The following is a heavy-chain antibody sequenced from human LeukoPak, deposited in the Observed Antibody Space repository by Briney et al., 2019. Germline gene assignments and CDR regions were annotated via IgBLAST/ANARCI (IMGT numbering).Heavy chain of an antibody. CDR1: GHTLTELS. CDR2: FDPEDEET. J-gene: IGHJ4*02. Sequence: ASVKVSCKVSGHTLTELSMHWVRQAPGKGLEWMGGFDPEDEETLYAQKFQGRVTMTEDTSTDTAYMDLSSLRSEDTAVYYCATAREYSSGWYYFDYWGQGTLVTVSS. D-gene: IGHD6-19*01. V-gene: IGHV1-24*01. CDR3: ATAREYSSGWYYFDY.